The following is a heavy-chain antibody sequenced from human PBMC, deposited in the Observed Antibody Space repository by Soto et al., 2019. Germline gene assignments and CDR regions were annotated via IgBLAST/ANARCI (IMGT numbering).Heavy chain of an antibody. V-gene: IGHV4-4*02. J-gene: IGHJ4*02. CDR3: ASHRYCSSTSCYLGYFDY. Sequence: PSETLSLTCAVSSGSISSSNWWSWVRQPPGKGLEWIGEIYHSGGTNYNPSLKSRVTISVDTSKNHFSLKLSSVTAADTAVYYCASHRYCSSTSCYLGYFDYWGQGTLVTVSS. CDR1: SGSISSSNW. CDR2: IYHSGGT. D-gene: IGHD2-2*01.